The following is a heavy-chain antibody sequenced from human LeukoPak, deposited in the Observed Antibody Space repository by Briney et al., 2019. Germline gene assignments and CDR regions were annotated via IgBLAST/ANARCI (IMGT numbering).Heavy chain of an antibody. Sequence: PGGPLRLSCAASGFTFSSYAMSWVRQAPGKGLEWVSAISGSGGSTYYADSVKGRFTISRDNSKNTLYLQMNSLRAEDTAVYYCAKAVAQYSSGWYDYWGQGTLVTVSS. CDR3: AKAVAQYSSGWYDY. V-gene: IGHV3-23*01. D-gene: IGHD6-19*01. CDR1: GFTFSSYA. CDR2: ISGSGGST. J-gene: IGHJ4*02.